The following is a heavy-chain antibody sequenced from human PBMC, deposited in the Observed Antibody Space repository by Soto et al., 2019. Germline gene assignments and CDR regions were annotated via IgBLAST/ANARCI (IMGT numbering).Heavy chain of an antibody. CDR2: IYYSGST. CDR3: ALIAAADSDY. Sequence: SETLSLTCTVSGGSISSYYWSWIRRPPGKGLEWIGYIYYSGSTNYNPSLKSRVTISVDTSKNQFSLKLSSVTAADTAVYYCALIAAADSDYWGQGTLVTVSS. J-gene: IGHJ4*02. CDR1: GGSISSYY. D-gene: IGHD6-13*01. V-gene: IGHV4-59*01.